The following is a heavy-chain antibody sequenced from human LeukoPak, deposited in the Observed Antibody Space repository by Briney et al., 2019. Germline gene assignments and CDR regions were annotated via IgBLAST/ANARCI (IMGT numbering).Heavy chain of an antibody. D-gene: IGHD3-9*01. V-gene: IGHV3-21*04. CDR3: AKDGYYDILTGYAFDI. J-gene: IGHJ3*02. CDR2: ISSSSSYI. Sequence: GGSLRLSCAASGVTFSSYTMNWVRQAPGKGLEWVSSISSSSSYIYYADSVKGRFTTSRDNAKNSLYLQMNSLRAEDTALYYCAKDGYYDILTGYAFDIWGQGTMVTVSS. CDR1: GVTFSSYT.